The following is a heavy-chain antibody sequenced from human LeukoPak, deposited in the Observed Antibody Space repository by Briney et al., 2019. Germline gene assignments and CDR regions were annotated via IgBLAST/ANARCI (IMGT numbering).Heavy chain of an antibody. CDR2: INHSGST. J-gene: IGHJ3*02. CDR3: ARDLPDDYDAFDI. CDR1: GGSFSGYY. Sequence: SETLSLTCAVYGGSFSGYYWSWIRQPPGKGLEWIGEINHSGSTNYNPSLKSRVTISVDTSKNQFSLKLSSVTAADTAVYYCARDLPDDYDAFDIWGQGTMVTVSS. V-gene: IGHV4-34*01. D-gene: IGHD5-12*01.